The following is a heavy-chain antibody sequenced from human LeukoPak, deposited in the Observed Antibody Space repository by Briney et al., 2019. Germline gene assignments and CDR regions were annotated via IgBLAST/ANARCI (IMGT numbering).Heavy chain of an antibody. CDR2: ISGSGGST. V-gene: IGHV3-23*01. Sequence: PGGSLRLSCAASVFTFSSYAMSWVRQAPGKGLEWVSAISGSGGSTYYADSVKGRFTISRDNSKNTLYLQMNSLRAEDTAVYYCARRRGYSYGCFDYWGQGTLVTVSS. D-gene: IGHD5-18*01. CDR1: VFTFSSYA. J-gene: IGHJ4*02. CDR3: ARRRGYSYGCFDY.